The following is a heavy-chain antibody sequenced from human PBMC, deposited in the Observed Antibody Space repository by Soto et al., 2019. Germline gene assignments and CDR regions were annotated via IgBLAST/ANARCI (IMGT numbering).Heavy chain of an antibody. J-gene: IGHJ6*02. CDR2: ISGSGGST. D-gene: IGHD3-10*01. Sequence: EVQLLESGGGLVQPGGSLRLSCAASGFTFSSYAMSWVRQAPGKGLEWVSAISGSGGSTYYADSVKGRFTISRDNSKNTLYLQMNSLRAEDTAVYYCATGRGVNFYYGMDVWGQGTPVTVSS. V-gene: IGHV3-23*01. CDR3: ATGRGVNFYYGMDV. CDR1: GFTFSSYA.